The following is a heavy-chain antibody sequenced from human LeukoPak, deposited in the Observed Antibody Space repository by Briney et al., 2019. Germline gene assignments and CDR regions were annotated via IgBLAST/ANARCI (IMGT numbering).Heavy chain of an antibody. J-gene: IGHJ5*02. CDR2: IKHSGST. CDR3: ARRQIGSSGWYA. CDR1: GGSFSGYY. Sequence: PSETLPLTCAVYGGSFSGYYWSWIRQPPGKGLEWIGEIKHSGSTNYNPSLKSRVTISLDTSKNQFSLNLSSVTAADTAVYYCARRQIGSSGWYAWGQGTLVTVSS. V-gene: IGHV4-34*01. D-gene: IGHD6-19*01.